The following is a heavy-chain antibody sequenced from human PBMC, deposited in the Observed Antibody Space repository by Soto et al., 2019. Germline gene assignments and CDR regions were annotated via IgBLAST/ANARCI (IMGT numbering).Heavy chain of an antibody. D-gene: IGHD4-4*01. V-gene: IGHV5-51*01. CDR1: GYSFTTYW. Sequence: GESLKISCKASGYSFTTYWIAWVRQMPGKGLEWMGIINPGDSDIRYSPSFQGQVTISADNSISTAYLQWSSLKASDAAMYYCARHEQFYYYYYGMDVWGQGTAVTVSS. CDR3: ARHEQFYYYYYGMDV. CDR2: INPGDSDI. J-gene: IGHJ6*02.